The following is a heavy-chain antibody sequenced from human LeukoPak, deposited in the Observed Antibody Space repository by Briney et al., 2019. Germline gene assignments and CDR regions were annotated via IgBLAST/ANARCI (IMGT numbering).Heavy chain of an antibody. Sequence: GGSLRLSCAASGFTFSDYWMHWVRQAPGKGLMWVSRTNKEGTGTTYADSVRGRFTISRDNAKNSLYLQMNSLRAEDTAVYYCARDRAPEGAARLISAFDIWGQGTMVTVSS. CDR3: ARDRAPEGAARLISAFDI. CDR2: TNKEGTGT. CDR1: GFTFSDYW. J-gene: IGHJ3*02. D-gene: IGHD6-6*01. V-gene: IGHV3-74*01.